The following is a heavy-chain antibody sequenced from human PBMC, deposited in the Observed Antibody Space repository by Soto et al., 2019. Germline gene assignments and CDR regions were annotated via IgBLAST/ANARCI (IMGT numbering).Heavy chain of an antibody. V-gene: IGHV3-15*07. CDR3: TPLAVKYVSGWYDFSG. CDR2: IKSKIGSETT. D-gene: IGHD6-19*01. CDR1: GFTFSNVW. J-gene: IGHJ4*02. Sequence: EAQLVESGGGLVKPGGSLRLSCAASGFTFSNVWMHWVRQAPGKGLEWVGRIKSKIGSETTDDAAPVQGRFSISRNYSKNTLYLQMNRLTTEVTAVYYCTPLAVKYVSGWYDFSGWRQGNLVNVS.